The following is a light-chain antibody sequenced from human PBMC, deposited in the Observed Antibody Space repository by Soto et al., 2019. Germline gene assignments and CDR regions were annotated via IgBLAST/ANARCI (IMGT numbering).Light chain of an antibody. CDR2: RNN. CDR3: AACDDSLRPIYV. Sequence: QSVLTQPPSASGTPGQRVTISCSGSSSNIESNYVYWYQQLPGTAPKLLIYRNNQRPSGVPDRFSGSKSGTSASLAISGLRSEDECDYYSAACDDSLRPIYVFVTGTKVTVL. CDR1: SSNIESNY. V-gene: IGLV1-47*01. J-gene: IGLJ1*01.